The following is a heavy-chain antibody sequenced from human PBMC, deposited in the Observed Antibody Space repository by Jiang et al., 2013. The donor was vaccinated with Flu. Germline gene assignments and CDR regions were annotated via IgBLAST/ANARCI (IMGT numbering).Heavy chain of an antibody. CDR3: ARAISVNFDN. J-gene: IGHJ4*02. Sequence: QTLSLTCVISGDSVSSNSVTWNWIRQSPSRGLEWLGRTYYRSKWSNDYAESVKSRITTNSDSSNNQFSLQMSSVTPEDTAVYYCARAISVNFDNWGQGTLVTVSS. D-gene: IGHD6-19*01. CDR1: GDSVSSNSVT. V-gene: IGHV6-1*01. CDR2: TYYRSKWSN.